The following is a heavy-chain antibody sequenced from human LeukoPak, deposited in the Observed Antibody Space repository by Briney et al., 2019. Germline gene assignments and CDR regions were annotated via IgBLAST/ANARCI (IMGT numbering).Heavy chain of an antibody. V-gene: IGHV1-8*03. J-gene: IGHJ4*02. CDR2: VNPDTGNT. CDR1: GYSFTTFH. Sequence: ASVKVSCKAAGYSFTTFHINWVRQAPGQGPEWMGWVNPDTGNTGFAQKFQGRVTITQNSSLTTVYMELSSLTSEDTAVYYCARALTYYYDSSGVGGQDFDYWGQGTLVTVSS. CDR3: ARALTYYYDSSGVGGQDFDY. D-gene: IGHD3-22*01.